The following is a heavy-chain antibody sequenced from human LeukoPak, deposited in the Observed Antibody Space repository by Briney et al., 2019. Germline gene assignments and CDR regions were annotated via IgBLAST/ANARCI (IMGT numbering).Heavy chain of an antibody. V-gene: IGHV4-34*01. Sequence: NTSETLSLTCAVYGGSFSGYYWSWIRQPPGKGLEWIGDINHSGSTNYNPSLKSRVTISVDTSKNQFSLKLSSVTAADTAVYYCARRMKTVTPRGYYYYYYMDVWGKGTTVTISS. J-gene: IGHJ6*03. CDR1: GGSFSGYY. CDR2: INHSGST. D-gene: IGHD4-17*01. CDR3: ARRMKTVTPRGYYYYYYMDV.